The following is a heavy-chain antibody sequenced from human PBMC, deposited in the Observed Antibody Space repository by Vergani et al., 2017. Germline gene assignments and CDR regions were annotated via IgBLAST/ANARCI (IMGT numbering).Heavy chain of an antibody. CDR3: ARGVGILWFGEPYFDY. V-gene: IGHV1-69*17. CDR2: IIPIFGIA. Sequence: QVQLVQSGAEVKKPGSSVKVPCKASGGTFSSYAISWVRQAPGQGLEWMGGIIPIFGIANYAQKFQGRVTITADKSTSTAYMELSSLRSEDTAVYYCARGVGILWFGEPYFDYWGQGTLVTVSS. D-gene: IGHD3-10*01. CDR1: GGTFSSYA. J-gene: IGHJ4*02.